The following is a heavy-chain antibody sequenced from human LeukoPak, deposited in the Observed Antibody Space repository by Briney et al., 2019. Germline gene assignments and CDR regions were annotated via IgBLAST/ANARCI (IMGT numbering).Heavy chain of an antibody. D-gene: IGHD3-16*01. CDR3: ARRLSLGGYFDY. Sequence: PSETLSLTCTVPGGSISSYYWSWIRQPPGKGLEWIGYIYYSGSTNYNPSLKSRVTISVDTSKNQFSLKLSSVTAADTAVYYCARRLSLGGYFDYWGQGTLVTVSS. V-gene: IGHV4-59*08. J-gene: IGHJ4*02. CDR1: GGSISSYY. CDR2: IYYSGST.